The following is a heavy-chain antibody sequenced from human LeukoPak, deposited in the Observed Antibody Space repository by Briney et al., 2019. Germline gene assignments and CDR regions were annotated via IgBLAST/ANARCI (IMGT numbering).Heavy chain of an antibody. J-gene: IGHJ4*02. D-gene: IGHD1-1*01. CDR1: GGSISSYY. CDR3: ARDGSPHWNDALDY. CDR2: IYTSRST. Sequence: IPSETLSLTCTVSGGSISSYYWSWIRQPAGKGLEWIGRIYTSRSTNYNPSLKSRVTMSVDTSKNQFSLKLSSVTAADTAVYYCARDGSPHWNDALDYWGQGTLVTVSS. V-gene: IGHV4-4*07.